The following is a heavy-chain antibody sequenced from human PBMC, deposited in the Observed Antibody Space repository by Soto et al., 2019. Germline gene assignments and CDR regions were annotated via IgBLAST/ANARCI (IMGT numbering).Heavy chain of an antibody. CDR3: ARAEKIFYDGGASPVDS. Sequence: SETLSLTCTVSGGSISSYYWSWIRQPPGKGLEWIGYIYYSGSTNYNPSLKSRVTISVDTSKNQFSLKLSAVTAADTALYYCARAEKIFYDGGASPVDSWGQETAVPVSS. CDR2: IYYSGST. J-gene: IGHJ5*01. V-gene: IGHV4-59*01. D-gene: IGHD3-16*01. CDR1: GGSISSYY.